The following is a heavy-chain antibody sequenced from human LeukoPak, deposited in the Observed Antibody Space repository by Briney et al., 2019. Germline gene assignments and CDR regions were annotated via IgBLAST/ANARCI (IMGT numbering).Heavy chain of an antibody. CDR3: AREAGIPPNTQLWPTSVDY. CDR2: ISGTGGTT. V-gene: IGHV3-23*01. CDR1: GFSFIDYA. D-gene: IGHD5-18*01. Sequence: PGGSLRLSCAASGFSFIDYAMIWVRQAPGRGLEWVSSISGTGGTTYYADSVQGRITISRDNSKNTLYLQMNSLRADDTAVYYCAREAGIPPNTQLWPTSVDYWGQGTLVTVSS. J-gene: IGHJ4*02.